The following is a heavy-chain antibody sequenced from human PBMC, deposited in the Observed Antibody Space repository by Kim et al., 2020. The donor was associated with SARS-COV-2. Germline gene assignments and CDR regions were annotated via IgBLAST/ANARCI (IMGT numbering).Heavy chain of an antibody. J-gene: IGHJ6*02. CDR3: ARGGISKGYYYYYGMDV. Sequence: VKGRFTISRENAKNSLYLQMNSLRAGDTAVYYCARGGISKGYYYYYGMDVWGQGTTVTVSS. V-gene: IGHV3-13*01. D-gene: IGHD3-16*01.